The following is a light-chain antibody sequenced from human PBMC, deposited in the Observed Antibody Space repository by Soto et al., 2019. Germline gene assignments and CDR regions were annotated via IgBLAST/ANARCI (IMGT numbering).Light chain of an antibody. CDR3: HSYDSSISGVV. CDR2: GIS. V-gene: IGLV1-40*01. J-gene: IGLJ2*01. CDR1: SSNIGAGYA. Sequence: QSVLTQPPSVSGSPGQWVTISCTGSSSNIGAGYAVYWYQQLPGTAPKLLIYGISNRPSGVPHRFSGSKSGTSASLAISGLQAEDEADYYCHSYDSSISGVVFGGGTKLTVL.